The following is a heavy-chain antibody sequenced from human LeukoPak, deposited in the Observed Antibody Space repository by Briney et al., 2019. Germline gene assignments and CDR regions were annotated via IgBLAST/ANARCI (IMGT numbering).Heavy chain of an antibody. D-gene: IGHD2-21*01. CDR2: ISYDGSNK. V-gene: IGHV3-30*04. J-gene: IGHJ5*02. CDR1: GFTFSSYA. Sequence: GGSLRLSCAASGFTFSSYAMHWVRQAPGKGLEWVAVISYDGSNKYYADSVKGRFTISRDNSKNTLYLRMNGMRAEDTAVYYCARDHQTIPANWFDPWGQGTLVTVSS. CDR3: ARDHQTIPANWFDP.